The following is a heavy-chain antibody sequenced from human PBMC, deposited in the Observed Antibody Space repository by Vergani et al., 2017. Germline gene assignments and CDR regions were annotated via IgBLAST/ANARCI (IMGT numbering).Heavy chain of an antibody. D-gene: IGHD1-1*01. CDR2: IYTSGAT. V-gene: IGHV4-61*02. CDR3: ARDCDEYDKDALDF. CDR1: GGSFSTGGQS. J-gene: IGHJ3*01. Sequence: QVQLQESGPGLVKPSQTLSLTCTVSGGSFSTGGQSWTWLRQSAGKGLEWIGRIYTSGATNYNPSLRSRDIMSVDASKKQFSLKLTSVTASDTAVYDCARDCDEYDKDALDFWGQGTKVTVTS.